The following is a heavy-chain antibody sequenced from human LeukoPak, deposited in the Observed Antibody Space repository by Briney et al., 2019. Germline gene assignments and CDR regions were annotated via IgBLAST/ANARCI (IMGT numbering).Heavy chain of an antibody. V-gene: IGHV3-43*02. J-gene: IGHJ6*02. CDR3: AKDTPLFYHYYGIDV. Sequence: GGSLRLSCAASGLYLDAYAMHWVRQAPGKGLEWVSVISGDGTITYYADSVKGRFTISRDNSKNSLFLEMNSLRSEDTALYYCAKDTPLFYHYYGIDVWGQGTTVTVSS. CDR2: ISGDGTIT. CDR1: GLYLDAYA.